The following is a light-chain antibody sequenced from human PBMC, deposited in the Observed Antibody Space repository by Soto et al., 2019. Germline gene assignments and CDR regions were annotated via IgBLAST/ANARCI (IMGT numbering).Light chain of an antibody. CDR1: QSVSSN. CDR3: QQYNNWPFPSWT. Sequence: IVMTQSPATLSVSPGERATLSCRASQSVSSNLAWYQQKPGQAPRLLIYGASTRATGIPARFSGSGSGTEFTLIISSLQSEDFAVYYCQQYNNWPFPSWTFGQGTKVEIK. V-gene: IGKV3-15*01. CDR2: GAS. J-gene: IGKJ1*01.